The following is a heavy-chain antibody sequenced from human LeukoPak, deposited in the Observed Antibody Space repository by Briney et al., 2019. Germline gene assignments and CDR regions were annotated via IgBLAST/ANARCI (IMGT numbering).Heavy chain of an antibody. V-gene: IGHV3-23*01. CDR3: GKEVERHFDLKY. CDR2: FSGGGDS. Sequence: LPGGSLRLSCAASGFTSGIYAVSWVRQAPGKGLEWVSAFSGGGDSYYADSVKGRFTISRDNSKKILYLQMNSLRAGDTAVYYCGKEVERHFDLKYWGQGTLVTVSS. J-gene: IGHJ4*02. CDR1: GFTSGIYA.